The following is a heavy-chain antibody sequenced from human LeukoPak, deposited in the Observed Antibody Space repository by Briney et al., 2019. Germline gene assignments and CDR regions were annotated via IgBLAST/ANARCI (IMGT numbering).Heavy chain of an antibody. Sequence: KAWGSLRLSFAASGFTFTNAWMSWVRQAPGKGLEWVGRIKSQSGGGTIDYAAPVKGRFTISRDDSKNTLYVQMNSLKIEDTAVYYCITTTFYYGGKGYWGQGTLVTVSS. J-gene: IGHJ4*02. CDR3: ITTTFYYGGKGY. D-gene: IGHD4-23*01. CDR2: IKSQSGGGTI. V-gene: IGHV3-15*01. CDR1: GFTFTNAW.